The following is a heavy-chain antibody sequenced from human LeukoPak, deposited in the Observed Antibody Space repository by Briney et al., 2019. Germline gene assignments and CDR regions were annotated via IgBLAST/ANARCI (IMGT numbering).Heavy chain of an antibody. V-gene: IGHV4-4*02. Sequence: SETLSLTCAVSGGSISSSNWWSWVRQPPGKGLEWIGEIYHSGNTNYNPSLKSRVTISVDKSKNQFSLKLSPVTAADTAVYYCARDAYDSSGYSFDYWGQGTLVTVSS. CDR3: ARDAYDSSGYSFDY. D-gene: IGHD3-22*01. CDR1: GGSISSSNW. CDR2: IYHSGNT. J-gene: IGHJ4*02.